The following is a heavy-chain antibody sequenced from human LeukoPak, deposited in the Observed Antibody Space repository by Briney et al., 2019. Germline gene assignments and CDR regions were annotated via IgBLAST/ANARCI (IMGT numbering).Heavy chain of an antibody. Sequence: ASVKVSCKASGYTFTGYYMHWVRQAPGQGLEWMGWINPNSGGTNYAQKFQGRVTMTRDTSISTAYMELSRLRSGDTAVYYCARDRVPRGRAAFDIWGQGTMVTVSS. CDR1: GYTFTGYY. V-gene: IGHV1-2*02. D-gene: IGHD3-10*01. J-gene: IGHJ3*02. CDR2: INPNSGGT. CDR3: ARDRVPRGRAAFDI.